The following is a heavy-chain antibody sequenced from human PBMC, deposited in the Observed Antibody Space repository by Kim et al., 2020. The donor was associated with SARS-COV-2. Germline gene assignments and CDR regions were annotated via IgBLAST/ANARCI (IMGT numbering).Heavy chain of an antibody. J-gene: IGHJ4*02. D-gene: IGHD3-9*01. V-gene: IGHV4-34*01. CDR1: GGSFSGYY. Sequence: SETLSHTCAVYGGSFSGYYWSWIRQPPGKGLEWIGEINHSGSTNYNPSLKSRVTISVDTSKNQFSLKLSSVTAADTAVYYCARGRYTWDYWGQGTLVTVS. CDR2: INHSGST. CDR3: ARGRYTWDY.